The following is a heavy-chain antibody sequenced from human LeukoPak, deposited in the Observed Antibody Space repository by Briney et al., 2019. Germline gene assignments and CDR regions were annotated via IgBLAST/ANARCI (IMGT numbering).Heavy chain of an antibody. Sequence: ASETLSLTCSVSGGSTTGYFWTWIRQPPGKGPEWIGYVYYKGDTSYSPSLDSRVSISVDTSKKQFSLKLNSVTAADTAMYYCARDLLVDYYDSVWGQGTLVTVSS. CDR3: ARDLLVDYYDSV. CDR2: VYYKGDT. J-gene: IGHJ4*02. V-gene: IGHV4-59*12. D-gene: IGHD3-22*01. CDR1: GGSTTGYF.